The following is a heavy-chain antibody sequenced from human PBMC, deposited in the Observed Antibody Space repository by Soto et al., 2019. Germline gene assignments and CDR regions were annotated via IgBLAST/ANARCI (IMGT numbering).Heavy chain of an antibody. CDR3: ANEYCSSTSCPDAFDI. CDR1: GFTFSSYA. CDR2: ISGSGGST. D-gene: IGHD2-2*01. J-gene: IGHJ3*02. Sequence: EVQLLESGGGLVQPGGSLRLSCAASGFTFSSYAMSWVRQAPGKGLEWVSAISGSGGSTYYADSVKGRFTISRDNSKNTLYLQMNSLRAEDTAVYYCANEYCSSTSCPDAFDIWGQGTMVTVSS. V-gene: IGHV3-23*01.